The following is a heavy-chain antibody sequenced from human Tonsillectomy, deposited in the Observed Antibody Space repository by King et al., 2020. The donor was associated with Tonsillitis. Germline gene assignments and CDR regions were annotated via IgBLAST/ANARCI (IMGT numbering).Heavy chain of an antibody. CDR1: GFIFNTYA. V-gene: IGHV3-23*04. Sequence: VQLVESGGGLVQPGGSLRLSCAASGFIFNTYAMNWVRQAPGKGLEWVSAISGSGDKTYYADSVRGRFTISRDDSRDTLYLLLNSLRAEDTAVYYCAKDFYYYDSSDYFPSPDSWGQGTLVTVSS. D-gene: IGHD3-22*01. CDR2: ISGSGDKT. J-gene: IGHJ5*01. CDR3: AKDFYYYDSSDYFPSPDS.